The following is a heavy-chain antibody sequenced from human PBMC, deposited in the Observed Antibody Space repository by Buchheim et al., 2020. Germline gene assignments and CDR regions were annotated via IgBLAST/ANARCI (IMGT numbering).Heavy chain of an antibody. J-gene: IGHJ4*02. CDR1: GYTFTSYQ. Sequence: QVQLVQSGAEVKEPGASVKVSCKASGYTFTSYQIHWVRQAPGQGLEWMGIINPSGGSTAYAQRFQGRVTMTRDMSKTQLYMELSSLRSEDTAVYYCTRRGSGSYLYDYWGQGTL. CDR3: TRRGSGSYLYDY. D-gene: IGHD3-10*01. V-gene: IGHV1-46*03. CDR2: INPSGGST.